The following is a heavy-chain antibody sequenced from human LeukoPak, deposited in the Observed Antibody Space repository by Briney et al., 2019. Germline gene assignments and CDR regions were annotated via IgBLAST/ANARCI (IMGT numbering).Heavy chain of an antibody. CDR2: IYTSGST. V-gene: IGHV4-4*07. J-gene: IGHJ4*02. Sequence: PSETLSLTCTVSGGSISSYYWSWIRQPAGKGLEWIGRIYTSGSTNYSPSLKSRVPMSVDTSKNQFSLKMSSVTAADTAVYYCARDYYDSSGYYWWYFDYWGQGTLVTVSS. D-gene: IGHD3-22*01. CDR1: GGSISSYY. CDR3: ARDYYDSSGYYWWYFDY.